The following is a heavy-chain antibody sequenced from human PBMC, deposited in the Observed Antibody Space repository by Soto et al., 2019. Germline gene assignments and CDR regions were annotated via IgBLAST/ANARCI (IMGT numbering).Heavy chain of an antibody. D-gene: IGHD3-22*01. CDR1: GGSFSSYV. Sequence: QVQLVQSGAAVKKTGSSVKVSCKASGGSFSSYVMNWVRQAPGQGLEWMGGILPLFGTTNYAEQFRGRVTITANESTGTAYMEWTGLRAEGTDIYYCAYRGPSMIVAARLEDWGQGTLVTVSS. V-gene: IGHV1-69*01. J-gene: IGHJ4*02. CDR3: AYRGPSMIVAARLED. CDR2: ILPLFGTT.